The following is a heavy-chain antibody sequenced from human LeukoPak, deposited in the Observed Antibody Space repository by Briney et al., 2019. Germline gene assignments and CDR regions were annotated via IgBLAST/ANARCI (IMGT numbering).Heavy chain of an antibody. J-gene: IGHJ4*02. CDR3: ARLFGGVTTFDY. Sequence: AGGSLRLSCAASGFSFSPYWMSWVRQGPGKGLDWVASINPDGSGTSYVVSVKGRFTISRDNAQNSLYLQMNSLSAEDTAVYYCARLFGGVTTFDYWGQGTLVTVSS. V-gene: IGHV3-7*01. D-gene: IGHD4-17*01. CDR2: INPDGSGT. CDR1: GFSFSPYW.